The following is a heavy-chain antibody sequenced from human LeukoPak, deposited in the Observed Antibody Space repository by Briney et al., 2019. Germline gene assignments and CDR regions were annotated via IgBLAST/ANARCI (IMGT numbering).Heavy chain of an antibody. CDR3: ARSLGATRYNLKYYFFYGLDV. CDR1: GFTFSRYG. V-gene: IGHV3-33*01. J-gene: IGHJ6*02. Sequence: GGSLRLSCAASGFTFSRYGMHWVRQAPGKGLEWVAVIWYDGSNEYYADSVKGRFTIFRDNSKNTLHLQMNSLRAEDTAVYYCARSLGATRYNLKYYFFYGLDVWGQGTTVTVSS. D-gene: IGHD1-26*01. CDR2: IWYDGSNE.